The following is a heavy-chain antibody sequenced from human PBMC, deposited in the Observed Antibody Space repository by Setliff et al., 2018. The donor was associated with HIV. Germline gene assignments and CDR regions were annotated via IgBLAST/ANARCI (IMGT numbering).Heavy chain of an antibody. J-gene: IGHJ5*02. D-gene: IGHD2-2*01. CDR2: IYYSGST. V-gene: IGHV4-39*07. CDR1: GGSISSHY. CDR3: SRQPVPGGVVVPGDDWVDP. Sequence: SETLSLTCSVSGGSISSHYWGWIRQPPGKGLEWIGSIYYSGSTYYNPSLKSRVTISVDTSKNQFSLKLTSVTAADTAVYYCSRQPVPGGVVVPGDDWVDPWGQGTLVTVSS.